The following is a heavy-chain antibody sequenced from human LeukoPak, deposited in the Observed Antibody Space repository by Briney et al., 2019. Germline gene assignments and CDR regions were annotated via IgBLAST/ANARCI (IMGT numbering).Heavy chain of an antibody. CDR3: ARTRSSGYLTFDY. D-gene: IGHD3-22*01. CDR2: IYYSGST. J-gene: IGHJ4*02. CDR1: GGSISGSSYY. V-gene: IGHV4-39*01. Sequence: SETLSLTCTVSGGSISGSSYYWGWIRQPPGKGLEWIGSIYYSGSTYYNPSLKSRVTISVDTSKNQFSLKLNSVTATDTAVYYCARTRSSGYLTFDYWGQGILVTVSS.